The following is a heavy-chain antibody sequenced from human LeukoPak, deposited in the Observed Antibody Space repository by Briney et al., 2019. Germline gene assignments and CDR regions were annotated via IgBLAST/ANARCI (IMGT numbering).Heavy chain of an antibody. CDR2: ISSSSSYI. D-gene: IGHD6-13*01. CDR1: GFTFGSYS. V-gene: IGHV3-21*01. J-gene: IGHJ4*02. CDR3: ARDFSWQPIDY. Sequence: GGSLRLSCAASGFTFGSYSMNWVRQAPGKGLEWVSSISSSSSYIYYADSVKGRFTISRDNAKNSLYLQMNSLRAEDTAVYYCARDFSWQPIDYWGQGTLVTVSS.